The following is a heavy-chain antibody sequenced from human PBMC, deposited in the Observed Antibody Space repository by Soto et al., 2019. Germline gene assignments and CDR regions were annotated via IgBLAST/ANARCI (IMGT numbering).Heavy chain of an antibody. Sequence: QVQLQESGPGLVKPSGTLSLTCAVSGGSISSSNWWSWVRQPPGKGLEWIGEIYHSGSTNYNPSLKGRVTLSVDKSTNQFSLKLSSVTAADTALYYCARDYYGSGTPISNWGQGTLVTVSS. CDR1: GGSISSSNW. V-gene: IGHV4-4*02. D-gene: IGHD3-10*01. CDR3: ARDYYGSGTPISN. J-gene: IGHJ4*02. CDR2: IYHSGST.